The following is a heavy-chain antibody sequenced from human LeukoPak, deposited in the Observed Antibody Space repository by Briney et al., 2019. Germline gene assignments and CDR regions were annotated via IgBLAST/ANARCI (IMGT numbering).Heavy chain of an antibody. Sequence: GGSLRLSCAASGFTFSSYWMSWVRQAPGKGLEWVAVISYDGSNKYYADSVKGRFTISRDNSKNTLYLQVNSLRAEDTAVYYCARAWPTTVTLDYWGQGTLVTVSS. CDR3: ARAWPTTVTLDY. J-gene: IGHJ4*02. CDR1: GFTFSSYW. V-gene: IGHV3-30*03. CDR2: ISYDGSNK. D-gene: IGHD4-17*01.